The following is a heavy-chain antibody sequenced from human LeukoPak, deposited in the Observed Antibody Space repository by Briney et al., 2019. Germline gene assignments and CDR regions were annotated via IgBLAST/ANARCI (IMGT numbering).Heavy chain of an antibody. J-gene: IGHJ3*02. CDR3: ARVSLVGGVIVTPAFDI. D-gene: IGHD3-16*02. CDR2: IYYSGST. V-gene: IGHV4-59*01. CDR1: GGSISGYY. Sequence: SETLSLTCTVSGGSISGYYWSWIRQPPGKGLEWIGYIYYSGSTNYNPSLKSRVTISVDTSKNQFSLKLSSVTAADTAVYYCARVSLVGGVIVTPAFDIWGQGTMVTVSS.